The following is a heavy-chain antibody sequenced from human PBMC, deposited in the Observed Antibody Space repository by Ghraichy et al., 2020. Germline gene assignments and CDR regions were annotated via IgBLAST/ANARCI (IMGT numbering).Heavy chain of an antibody. V-gene: IGHV4-34*01. CDR1: GGSFSGYH. D-gene: IGHD3-3*01. Sequence: SETLSLTCAVYGGSFSGYHWSWIRQAPGKGLEWIGEINHSGSTKYNPSLKSRVTISVDTSKNQFSLKLSSVTAADTAVYYCARSIAPHITIFEIVIARRGYFDYWGQGTLVTVSS. J-gene: IGHJ4*02. CDR2: INHSGST. CDR3: ARSIAPHITIFEIVIARRGYFDY.